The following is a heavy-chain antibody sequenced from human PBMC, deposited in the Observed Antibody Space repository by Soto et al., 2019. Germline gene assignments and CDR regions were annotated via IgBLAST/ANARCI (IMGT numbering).Heavy chain of an antibody. V-gene: IGHV3-30*18. CDR2: ISYDGSNK. Sequence: GGSLRLSCAASGFTFSSYGMHWVRQAPGKGLEWVAVISYDGSNKYYADSVKGRFTISRDNSKNTLYLQMNSLRAEDTAVYYCAKELWGVYYYDSSGYYSALPLFDYWGQGTLVTVSS. D-gene: IGHD3-22*01. CDR3: AKELWGVYYYDSSGYYSALPLFDY. CDR1: GFTFSSYG. J-gene: IGHJ4*02.